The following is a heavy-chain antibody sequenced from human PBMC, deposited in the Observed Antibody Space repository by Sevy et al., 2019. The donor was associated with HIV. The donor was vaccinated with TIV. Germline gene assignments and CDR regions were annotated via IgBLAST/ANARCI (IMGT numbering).Heavy chain of an antibody. CDR2: ISASGGST. CDR3: AKRNTN. V-gene: IGHV3-23*01. CDR1: GFTFSTYA. J-gene: IGHJ4*02. Sequence: GGSLRLSCAASGFTFSTYAMTWVRQGPGKGLEWVSSISASGGSTFDADSVKGRFTISRDNSKNTLYLQMNSLRADDTAVYYGAKRNTNWGQGTLVTVSS.